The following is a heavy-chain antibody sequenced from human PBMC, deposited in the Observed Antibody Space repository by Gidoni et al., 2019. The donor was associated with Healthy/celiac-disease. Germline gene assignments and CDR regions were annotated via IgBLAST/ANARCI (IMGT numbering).Heavy chain of an antibody. Sequence: QVQLQQWGAGLLKPSETLSLTCAVYGGSFSGYYWSWIRQPPGKGLEWIGEINHSGSTNYNPSRKSRVTISVDTSKNQFSLKLSSVTAADTAVYYCARSPTFSSGWHYYFDYWGQGTLVTVSS. D-gene: IGHD6-19*01. V-gene: IGHV4-34*01. CDR3: ARSPTFSSGWHYYFDY. CDR1: GGSFSGYY. J-gene: IGHJ4*02. CDR2: INHSGST.